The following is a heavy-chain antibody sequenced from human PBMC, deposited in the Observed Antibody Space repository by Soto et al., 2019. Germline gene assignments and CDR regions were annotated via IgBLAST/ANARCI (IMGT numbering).Heavy chain of an antibody. CDR2: ISAYNGNT. V-gene: IGHV1-18*01. J-gene: IGHJ6*02. CDR1: GYTFTSYG. Sequence: QVQLVQSGAEVKKPGASVKVSCKASGYTFTSYGISWVRQAPGQGLEWMGWISAYNGNTNYAQKLQGRVTMTTDTSTSTAYMELRSLRSDVTAVYYCASERYDFWSGYFYGMDVWGQGTTVTVSS. D-gene: IGHD3-3*01. CDR3: ASERYDFWSGYFYGMDV.